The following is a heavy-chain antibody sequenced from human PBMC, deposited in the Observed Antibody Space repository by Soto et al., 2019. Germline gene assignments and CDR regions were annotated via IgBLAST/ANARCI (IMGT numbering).Heavy chain of an antibody. CDR2: ISGGGDAP. V-gene: IGHV3-23*01. CDR3: ARKDPGSTSRPDYWYFDL. CDR1: GFTFINYA. Sequence: EVQLLESGGGLVQPGGSLRLSCAGSGFTFINYAMNWVRQAPGKGLEWVSTISGGGDAPFFADSVRGRFTISRDNSKNTVTLQMNNLGVDDTAVYFCARKDPGSTSRPDYWYFDLWGRGTLVTVSS. D-gene: IGHD2-2*01. J-gene: IGHJ2*01.